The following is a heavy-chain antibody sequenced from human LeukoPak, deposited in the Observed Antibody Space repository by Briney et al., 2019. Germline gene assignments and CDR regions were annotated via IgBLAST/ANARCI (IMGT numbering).Heavy chain of an antibody. CDR2: ISGSGSST. D-gene: IGHD6-19*01. V-gene: IGHV3-23*01. CDR3: AREKSSGWFFDAFDI. J-gene: IGHJ3*02. CDR1: GFTFSSYA. Sequence: PGRSLRLSCAASGFTFSSYAMSWVRQAPGKGLEWVSAISGSGSSTYYADSVKGRLTISRDNSKNTLYLQMNSLGAEDTAVYYCAREKSSGWFFDAFDIWGQGTMVTVSS.